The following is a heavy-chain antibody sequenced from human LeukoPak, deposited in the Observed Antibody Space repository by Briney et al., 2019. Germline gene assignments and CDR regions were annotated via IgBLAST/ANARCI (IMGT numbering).Heavy chain of an antibody. CDR2: IKHTGRT. J-gene: IGHJ4*02. CDR1: GGSFSGNY. V-gene: IGHV4-34*01. CDR3: VAAQVIGREH. D-gene: IGHD2-21*01. Sequence: SETLSLTCAVYGGSFSGNYWCWVRRPPGKGLEWIGGIKHTGRTTYNPSLKSRVSMSLDTSKNEFSLRLKSVTAAETAVYYCVAAQVIGREHWGQGTLVTVSS.